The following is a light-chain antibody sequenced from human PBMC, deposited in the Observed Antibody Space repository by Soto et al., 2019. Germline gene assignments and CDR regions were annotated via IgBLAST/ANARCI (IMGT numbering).Light chain of an antibody. CDR1: TSNIGSNS. J-gene: IGLJ2*01. CDR2: STN. V-gene: IGLV1-44*01. Sequence: QSVLTQPPSASGTPGQRVTISCSRSTSNIGSNSLNWYQQLPGTAPKLLIFSTNQRPSGVPDRFSGSKSGTSASLVISGLQSEDEADYYCAAWDDSLNGRVVFGGGTKLTVL. CDR3: AAWDDSLNGRVV.